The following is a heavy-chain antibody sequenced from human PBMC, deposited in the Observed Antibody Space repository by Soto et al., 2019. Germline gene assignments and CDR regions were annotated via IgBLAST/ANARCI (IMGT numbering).Heavy chain of an antibody. J-gene: IGHJ6*02. V-gene: IGHV3-33*01. D-gene: IGHD1-26*01. CDR1: GFTFSSYG. CDR2: IWYDGSNK. Sequence: QVQLVESGGGVVQPGRSLRLSCAASGFTFSSYGMHWVRQAPGKGLEWVAVIWYDGSNKYYADSVKGRFTISRDSSKNTLYLQMNSLRAEDTAVYYCARDRRVAWPGAGPVIDYGMDVWGQGTTVTVSS. CDR3: ARDRRVAWPGAGPVIDYGMDV.